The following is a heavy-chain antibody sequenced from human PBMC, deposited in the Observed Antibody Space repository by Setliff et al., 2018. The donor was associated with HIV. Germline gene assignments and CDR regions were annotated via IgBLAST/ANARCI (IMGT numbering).Heavy chain of an antibody. D-gene: IGHD3-3*01. V-gene: IGHV4-34*01. CDR2: INQSGNT. J-gene: IGHJ4*02. Sequence: SETLSLTCTVYGGSFSGYYWSWIRQPPGMGLEWIGEINQSGNTNYNPSLKSRVTITADTSKNQFSLKLSSVTAADTAVYYCARGIENFWSGYIRWGQGTLVTVSS. CDR1: GGSFSGYY. CDR3: ARGIENFWSGYIR.